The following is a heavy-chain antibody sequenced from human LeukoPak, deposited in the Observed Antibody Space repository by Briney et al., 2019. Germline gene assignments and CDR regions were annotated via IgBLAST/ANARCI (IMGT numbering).Heavy chain of an antibody. CDR1: GFIFSSHW. J-gene: IGHJ4*02. D-gene: IGHD1-26*01. Sequence: PGGSLRLPCAASGFIFSSHWMSWVRQAPGKGLEWVANIKLDGNDKNYVDSVKGRFTISRDNAKNSLYLQMNSLRAEDTAMYYCVRSGSYFSKWGQGTLVTVSS. CDR2: IKLDGNDK. CDR3: VRSGSYFSK. V-gene: IGHV3-7*01.